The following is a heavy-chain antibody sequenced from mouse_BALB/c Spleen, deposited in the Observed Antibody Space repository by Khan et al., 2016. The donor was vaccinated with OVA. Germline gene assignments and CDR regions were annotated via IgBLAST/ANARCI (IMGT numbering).Heavy chain of an antibody. CDR2: INPTYGYT. J-gene: IGHJ2*01. CDR1: GYTFTSYW. V-gene: IGHV1-7*01. Sequence: QVQLQQSGAELAKPGASVKMSCTASGYTFTSYWMHWIKQRPGQGLEWIGYINPTYGYTDYNQKFKDKATLTADKSSSTAYMQLSSLTSDDSAVYYCARGRIDYWGQGTALTVSS. CDR3: ARGRIDY. D-gene: IGHD1-1*01.